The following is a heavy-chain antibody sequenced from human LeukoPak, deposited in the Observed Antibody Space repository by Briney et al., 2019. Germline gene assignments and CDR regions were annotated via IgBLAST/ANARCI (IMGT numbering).Heavy chain of an antibody. CDR2: IDMSGTTI. CDR3: AKDILAAGLFFDY. V-gene: IGHV3-11*01. Sequence: GGSLRLSCAASGFTFSDYYMGWVRQAPGKGLEWVSYIDMSGTTIYYADSVKGRFTISRDNAKNSLLLQMNSLRAEDTAVYYCAKDILAAGLFFDYWGQGVLVTVSS. CDR1: GFTFSDYY. J-gene: IGHJ4*02. D-gene: IGHD6-13*01.